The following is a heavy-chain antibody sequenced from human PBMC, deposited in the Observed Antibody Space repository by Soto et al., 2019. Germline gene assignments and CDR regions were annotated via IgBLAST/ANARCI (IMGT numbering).Heavy chain of an antibody. Sequence: QVHLVQSGAEVKKPGASVKVSCKASGYTFTSYDINWVRQVAGQGLEWMGWMNPNSGDTAYAQEFQGRVTMSRNTSISIAYMELSSLRPADTAVYYCARGLKVLRVFGLKTYYYYYMDGWGKGTTVTLSS. CDR3: ARGLKVLRVFGLKTYYYYYMDG. CDR1: GYTFTSYD. D-gene: IGHD3-10*01. J-gene: IGHJ6*03. V-gene: IGHV1-8*01. CDR2: MNPNSGDT.